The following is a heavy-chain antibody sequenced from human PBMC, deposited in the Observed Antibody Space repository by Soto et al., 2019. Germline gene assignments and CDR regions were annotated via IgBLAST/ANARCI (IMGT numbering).Heavy chain of an antibody. CDR2: IHSSGST. Sequence: QLQLQESGPGLVKPSETLSLICSVSGGSISSGGTYWGWIRQPPGKGLEWIATIHSSGSTFYNPSLKSRVTIPEDTSKTQFSLNLSSVTAADTAVYYCATHNWNYGVSWGQGTLVTASS. CDR1: GGSISSGGTY. J-gene: IGHJ5*02. D-gene: IGHD1-7*01. V-gene: IGHV4-39*01. CDR3: ATHNWNYGVS.